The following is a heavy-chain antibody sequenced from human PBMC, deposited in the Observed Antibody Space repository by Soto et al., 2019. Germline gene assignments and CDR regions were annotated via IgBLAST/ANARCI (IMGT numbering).Heavy chain of an antibody. CDR3: AREGYWSSGSCAVYSHEYFGMDV. V-gene: IGHV1-18*01. D-gene: IGHD2-15*01. CDR1: GYTFDRYG. CDR2: ISTYNGNT. J-gene: IGHJ6*02. Sequence: QVQLVQSGAEVKKPGASVKVSCKASGYTFDRYGISWVRQAPGQGLEWMGWISTYNGNTNYAQKLKGRVTMTTDTFTSTAYMELRSLTSDDTAVYYCAREGYWSSGSCAVYSHEYFGMDVWGQGTTVTVSS.